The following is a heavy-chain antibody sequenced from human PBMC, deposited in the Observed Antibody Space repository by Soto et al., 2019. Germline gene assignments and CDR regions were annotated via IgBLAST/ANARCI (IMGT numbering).Heavy chain of an antibody. CDR1: GFTFSSYS. CDR2: ISSSSSYI. Sequence: VGSLRLSCAASGFTFSSYSMNWVRQAPGKGLEWVSSISSSSSYIYYADSVKGRFTISRDNAKNSLYLQMNSLRAEDTAVYYCARDRDYYGSGSYFGVYYYYGMDVWGQGTTVTVSS. D-gene: IGHD3-10*01. J-gene: IGHJ6*02. CDR3: ARDRDYYGSGSYFGVYYYYGMDV. V-gene: IGHV3-21*01.